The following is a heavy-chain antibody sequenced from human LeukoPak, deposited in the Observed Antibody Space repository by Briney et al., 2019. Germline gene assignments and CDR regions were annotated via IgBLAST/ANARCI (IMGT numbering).Heavy chain of an antibody. CDR1: GFTFSSYG. V-gene: IGHV3-30*02. Sequence: GGSLRLSCAAPGFTFSSYGMHWVRQAPGKGLEWVAFIRYDGSNKYYADSVKGRFTIFRGNSKNTLYLQMNSLRPEDTAVYYCAKDSKRWKTYYYEAGSYYFDYWGQGTRVTVSS. CDR3: AKDSKRWKTYYYEAGSYYFDY. CDR2: IRYDGSNK. D-gene: IGHD3-10*01. J-gene: IGHJ4*02.